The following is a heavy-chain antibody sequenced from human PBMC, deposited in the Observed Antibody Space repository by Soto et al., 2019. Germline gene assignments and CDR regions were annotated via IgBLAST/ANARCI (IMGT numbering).Heavy chain of an antibody. CDR3: ARPNKAMGNGYYGMDV. V-gene: IGHV4-39*01. CDR2: TYYNGNA. J-gene: IGHJ6*02. Sequence: SETLSLTCTVSGGSIDRSNYYWDWIRQPPGKGLEWIGTTYYNGNAYYNPSLKSRVTMSVDTSKSQFSLKLISVTAADTAVYYCARPNKAMGNGYYGMDVWGQGTTVTVSS. D-gene: IGHD5-18*01. CDR1: GGSIDRSNYY.